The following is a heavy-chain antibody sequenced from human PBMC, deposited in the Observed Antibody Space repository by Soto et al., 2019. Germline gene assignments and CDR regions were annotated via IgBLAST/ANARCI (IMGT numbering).Heavy chain of an antibody. CDR2: IYYSGST. V-gene: IGHV4-31*03. CDR3: AKSVGATRWSFQT. CDR1: GGSISSGGYY. Sequence: SETLSLTCTVSGGSISSGGYYWSWIRQHPGKGLEWIGYIYYSGSTYYNPSLKSRVTISVDTSKNQFSLKLSSVTAADTAVYYGAKSVGATRWSFQTWGQDTLLTVSS. J-gene: IGHJ1*01. D-gene: IGHD1-26*01.